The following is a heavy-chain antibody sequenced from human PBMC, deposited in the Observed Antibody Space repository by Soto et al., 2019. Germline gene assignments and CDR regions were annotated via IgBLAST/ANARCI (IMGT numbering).Heavy chain of an antibody. D-gene: IGHD2-21*01. J-gene: IGHJ6*03. Sequence: QVQLVQSGAEVKKPGASVKVSCKASGYTFTSYVISWVRQAPGQGLEWMGWINGYNGNTNYAQKLQGRVTMTTDTSTSTAYMELRDLRSDDTAVYYCARLAGLNYYHYYYMDFRGKGTTVSVSS. CDR3: ARLAGLNYYHYYYMDF. CDR2: INGYNGNT. CDR1: GYTFTSYV. V-gene: IGHV1-18*01.